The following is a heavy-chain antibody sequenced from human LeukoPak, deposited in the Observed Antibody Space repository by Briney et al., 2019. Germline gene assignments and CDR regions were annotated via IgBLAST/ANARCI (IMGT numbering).Heavy chain of an antibody. CDR3: AASRDTAMVPPDY. CDR1: GFTFTSSA. Sequence: SVKVSCKASGFTFTSSAMQWVRQARGQRLEWIGWIVVGSGNTNYAQKFQERVTITRDMSTSTACMELSSLRSEDTAVYYCAASRDTAMVPPDYWGQGTLVTVSS. V-gene: IGHV1-58*02. CDR2: IVVGSGNT. D-gene: IGHD5-18*01. J-gene: IGHJ4*02.